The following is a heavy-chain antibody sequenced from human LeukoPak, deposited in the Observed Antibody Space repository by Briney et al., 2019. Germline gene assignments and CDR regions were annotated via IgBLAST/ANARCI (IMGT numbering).Heavy chain of an antibody. Sequence: ASETLSLTCTVSGGSISSYYWSWIRQPPGKGLEWIGYIYYSGSTNYNPSLKSRVTISVDTSKNQFSLKLSSVTAADTAVYYCARDRTYGSGSNTRSGDDAFDIWGQGTMVTVSS. J-gene: IGHJ3*02. CDR1: GGSISSYY. CDR3: ARDRTYGSGSNTRSGDDAFDI. V-gene: IGHV4-59*01. CDR2: IYYSGST. D-gene: IGHD3-10*01.